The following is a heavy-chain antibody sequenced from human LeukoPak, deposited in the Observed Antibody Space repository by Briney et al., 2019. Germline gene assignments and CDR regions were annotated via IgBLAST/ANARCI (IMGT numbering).Heavy chain of an antibody. CDR2: INKDGGEK. CDR1: GFTFSSYW. D-gene: IGHD3-22*01. J-gene: IGHJ4*02. Sequence: GGSLRLSCAASGFTFSSYWMSWVRQAPGKGLEWVANINKDGGEKYYVDSVKGRFTISRDNAKNSLYLQMNSLRAEDTAVYYCAIYDSSGYYNYWGQGTLVTVSS. CDR3: AIYDSSGYYNY. V-gene: IGHV3-7*03.